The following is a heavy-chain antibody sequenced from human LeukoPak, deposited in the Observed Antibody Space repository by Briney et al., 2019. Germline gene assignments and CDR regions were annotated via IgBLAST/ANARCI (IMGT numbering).Heavy chain of an antibody. CDR2: FDPEDDET. CDR1: GYSVTELS. J-gene: IGHJ4*02. D-gene: IGHD6-19*01. Sequence: EASVKVSCKVSGYSVTELSMHWVRQAPGKGLEWVGTFDPEDDETIYAQEFQGRVTMTEDASTDAAYMELGSLNSEDTAIYYCAAAAVTGSLQFWGQGTLVTVSS. CDR3: AAAAVTGSLQF. V-gene: IGHV1-24*01.